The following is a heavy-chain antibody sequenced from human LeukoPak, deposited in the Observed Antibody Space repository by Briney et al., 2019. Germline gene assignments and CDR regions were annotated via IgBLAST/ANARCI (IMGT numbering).Heavy chain of an antibody. Sequence: PSQTLSLTCTVSGGSISSGGYYWSWIRQHPGKGLEWIGYIYYSGSTYYNPSLKSRVTISVDTSKNQFSLKLSSVTAADTAVYYCARAVTNSVSALLWFGELSTASYFDYWGQGTLVTVSS. CDR3: ARAVTNSVSALLWFGELSTASYFDY. CDR1: GGSISSGGYY. CDR2: IYYSGST. D-gene: IGHD3-10*01. V-gene: IGHV4-31*03. J-gene: IGHJ4*02.